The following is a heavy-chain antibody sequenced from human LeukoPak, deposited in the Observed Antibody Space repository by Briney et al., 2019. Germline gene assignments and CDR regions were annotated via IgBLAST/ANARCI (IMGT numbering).Heavy chain of an antibody. J-gene: IGHJ3*02. CDR1: GYSISSGYY. Sequence: SETLSLTXAVSGYSISSGYYWDWIRQPPGKGLERIGSIYHSGSTYYNPSLKSRVTISVDTSKNQFSLKLSSVTAADTAVYYCARPVVRGVMNAFDIWGQGTMVTVSS. V-gene: IGHV4-38-2*01. CDR3: ARPVVRGVMNAFDI. D-gene: IGHD3-10*01. CDR2: IYHSGST.